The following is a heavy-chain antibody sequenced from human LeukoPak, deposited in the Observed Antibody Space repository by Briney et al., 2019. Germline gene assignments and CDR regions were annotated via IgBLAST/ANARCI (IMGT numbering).Heavy chain of an antibody. CDR3: ARDRMYEYSSSLNWIDP. Sequence: GGSLRLSCAASGFTFSSYSMNWVRQAPGKGLEWVSSISSSSSYIYYADSVKGRSTISRDNAKNSLYLQMNSLRAEDTAVYYCARDRMYEYSSSLNWIDPWGQGTLVTVSS. J-gene: IGHJ5*02. D-gene: IGHD6-6*01. CDR2: ISSSSSYI. CDR1: GFTFSSYS. V-gene: IGHV3-21*01.